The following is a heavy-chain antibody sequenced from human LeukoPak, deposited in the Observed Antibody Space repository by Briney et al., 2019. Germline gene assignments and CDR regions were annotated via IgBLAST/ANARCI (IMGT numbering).Heavy chain of an antibody. Sequence: ASVKVSCKASGYIFTTYDINWVGQPTGQGLEGMGWMNPKRGNTGYAQKFQGRVNMTRNTSISTAYMELSSLRSEDTAVYYCARGYYDTNGYYYRLDFWGQGTLVTVSS. D-gene: IGHD3-22*01. CDR1: GYIFTTYD. V-gene: IGHV1-8*01. CDR2: MNPKRGNT. J-gene: IGHJ4*02. CDR3: ARGYYDTNGYYYRLDF.